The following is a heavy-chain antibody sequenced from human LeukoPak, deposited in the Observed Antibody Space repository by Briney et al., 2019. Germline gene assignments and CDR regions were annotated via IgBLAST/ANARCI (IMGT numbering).Heavy chain of an antibody. CDR1: GFTFRSYA. CDR3: AREIFNGFDI. CDR2: ISYDGSNK. J-gene: IGHJ3*02. Sequence: AGGSLRLSCAGSGFTFRSYAMHWVRQAPGKGLEWVAVISYDGSNKDYADSVKGRFTISRDNSKNTLFLQMNSLRAEDTAVYYCAREIFNGFDIWGQGTMVTVSS. V-gene: IGHV3-30-3*01.